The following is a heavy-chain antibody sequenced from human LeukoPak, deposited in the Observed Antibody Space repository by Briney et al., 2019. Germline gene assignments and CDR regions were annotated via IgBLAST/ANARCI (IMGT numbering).Heavy chain of an antibody. Sequence: GGSLRLSCAASGFIVSSDHMNWVRQAPGKGLEWVAVIYKGGNTFYADPVKGRFTISRDNSKSTVYLQMNSLRAEDTAVYYCVRAPGATWGQGTLVTVSS. D-gene: IGHD3-10*01. CDR2: IYKGGNT. J-gene: IGHJ5*02. CDR1: GFIVSSDH. CDR3: VRAPGAT. V-gene: IGHV3-53*01.